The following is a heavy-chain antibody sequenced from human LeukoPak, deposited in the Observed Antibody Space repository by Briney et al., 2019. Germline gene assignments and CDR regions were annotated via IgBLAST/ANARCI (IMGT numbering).Heavy chain of an antibody. V-gene: IGHV1-2*02. D-gene: IGHD2-2*01. CDR3: AAGALVEAYMDV. J-gene: IGHJ6*03. Sequence: ASVKVSCKASGYTFTGYYLHWVRQAPGQGLEWMGCVNPNSGDTNYAQKFQGSVTMTRDMSTSTAYMELSSLRSEDTAVYYCAAGALVEAYMDVWGKGTTVTVSS. CDR1: GYTFTGYY. CDR2: VNPNSGDT.